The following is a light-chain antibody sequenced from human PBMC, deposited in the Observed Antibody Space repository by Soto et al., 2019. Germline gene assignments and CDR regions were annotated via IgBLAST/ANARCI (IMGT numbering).Light chain of an antibody. Sequence: EIVMTQSPATLSVSPGERATLSCRASQSVSSNLAWYQQKPGQAPRLIIYGASTRATGIPARFSGSGSGTEFTLTISSLQSEDFAAYYCQQYNNWPHTFGPGTKVDIK. CDR2: GAS. J-gene: IGKJ3*01. CDR3: QQYNNWPHT. CDR1: QSVSSN. V-gene: IGKV3-15*01.